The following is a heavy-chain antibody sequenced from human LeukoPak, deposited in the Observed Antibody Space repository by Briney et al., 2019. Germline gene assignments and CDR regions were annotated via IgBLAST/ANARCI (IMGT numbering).Heavy chain of an antibody. Sequence: ASVKVSCKASGYTFTSYYMHWVRQAPGQGLEWMGIINPSGGSTSYAQKFQGRVTMTRDMSTSTVYMELSSLRSEDTAVYYCARDGFRRDGYNSGLDYWGQGTLVTVSS. CDR3: ARDGFRRDGYNSGLDY. V-gene: IGHV1-46*01. J-gene: IGHJ4*02. CDR2: INPSGGST. CDR1: GYTFTSYY. D-gene: IGHD5-24*01.